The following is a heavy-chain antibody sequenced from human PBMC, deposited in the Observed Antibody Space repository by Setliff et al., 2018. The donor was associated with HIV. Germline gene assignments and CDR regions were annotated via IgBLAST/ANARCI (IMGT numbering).Heavy chain of an antibody. Sequence: ETLSLTCTVSGGSSSSHYWSWIRQPPGQGLEWIGYVHYSGTTNYNPSLKSRVTISVDASNNQFSLELRSMTAADTAVYYCARENGDCSGGACYFMLDSWGQGTQVTVSS. V-gene: IGHV4-59*11. CDR1: GGSSSSHY. CDR2: VHYSGTT. J-gene: IGHJ4*02. CDR3: ARENGDCSGGACYFMLDS. D-gene: IGHD2-15*01.